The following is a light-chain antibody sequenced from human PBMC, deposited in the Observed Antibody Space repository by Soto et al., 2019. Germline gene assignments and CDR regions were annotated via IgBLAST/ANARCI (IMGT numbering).Light chain of an antibody. CDR2: EVN. V-gene: IGLV2-14*01. J-gene: IGLJ1*01. CDR3: SAYTTSSTLEV. Sequence: SSPTLPASNSGTPGQSLPITCTGTSSDVGGYKFVAWYQQHQGKAPKLMIYEVNDRPSGVSNRFSGSKAGNTASVTSSGLQAEDEADYYCSAYTTSSTLEVFGAGTRSPS. CDR1: SSDVGGYKF.